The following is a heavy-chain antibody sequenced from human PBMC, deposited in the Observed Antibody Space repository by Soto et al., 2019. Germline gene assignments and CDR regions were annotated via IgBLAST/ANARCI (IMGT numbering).Heavy chain of an antibody. D-gene: IGHD3-22*01. CDR3: ARVETYYYDSSGYYYDY. J-gene: IGHJ4*02. Sequence: GESVTISCKASGYRFATYWIIWVIQVPGKRLEWMGRIDPSDSYTNYSPSFQGHVTISADKSISTAYLHWRSLKASDTAIYYCARVETYYYDSSGYYYDYWGQGTKVTVSS. V-gene: IGHV5-10-1*01. CDR2: IDPSDSYT. CDR1: GYRFATYW.